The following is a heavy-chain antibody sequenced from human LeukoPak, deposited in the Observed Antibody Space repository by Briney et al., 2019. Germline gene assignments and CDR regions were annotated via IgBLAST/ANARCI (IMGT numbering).Heavy chain of an antibody. Sequence: GGSLRLSCAASGFTFSSYAMSWVRQAPGKGLEWVSAISGSGGSTYYADSVKGRFTISRDNSKNTLYLQMNSLRPEDTALYYCAKGGHSNSFNWFDAWGQGALVTVSS. D-gene: IGHD6-13*01. CDR1: GFTFSSYA. V-gene: IGHV3-23*01. J-gene: IGHJ5*02. CDR3: AKGGHSNSFNWFDA. CDR2: ISGSGGST.